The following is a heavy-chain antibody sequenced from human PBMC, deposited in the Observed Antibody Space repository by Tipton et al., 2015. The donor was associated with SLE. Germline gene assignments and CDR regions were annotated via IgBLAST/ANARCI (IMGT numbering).Heavy chain of an antibody. CDR1: GGSISSYY. CDR3: ARERGASIAVAQEFDY. D-gene: IGHD6-19*01. Sequence: TLSLTCTVSGGSISSYYWSWIRQPPGKGLEWIGYIYYSGSTNYNPSLKSRVTISVDTSKNQFSLKLSPVTAADTAVYYCARERGASIAVAQEFDYWGQGTLVTVSS. J-gene: IGHJ4*02. CDR2: IYYSGST. V-gene: IGHV4-59*01.